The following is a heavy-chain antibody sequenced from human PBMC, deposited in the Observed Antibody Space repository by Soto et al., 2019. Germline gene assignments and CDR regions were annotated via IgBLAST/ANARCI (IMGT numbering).Heavy chain of an antibody. J-gene: IGHJ3*02. Sequence: ASVKVSCKTSGYTFTNYAIHWVRQAPGQRFEWMGWFNAGDGNTIYSQKFQGRVTITRDTFASTAYMELSSLRSEDAVVYYCARSGSCTSTSCYGGFDIWGQGTMVTVSS. CDR3: ARSGSCTSTSCYGGFDI. CDR2: FNAGDGNT. CDR1: GYTFTNYA. V-gene: IGHV1-3*01. D-gene: IGHD2-2*01.